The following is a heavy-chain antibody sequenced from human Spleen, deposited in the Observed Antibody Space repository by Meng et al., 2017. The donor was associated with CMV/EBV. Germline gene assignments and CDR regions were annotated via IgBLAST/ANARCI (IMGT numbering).Heavy chain of an antibody. CDR1: GGSFSGYY. J-gene: IGHJ6*02. CDR2: INHSGST. Sequence: SETLSLTCAVYGGSFSGYYWSWIRQPPGKGLEWIGEINHSGSTNYNPSLKSRVTISVDSSKNQFSLKLSSVTAADTAVYYCARSVAYYYYGMDVWGQGTTVTVSS. V-gene: IGHV4-34*01. CDR3: ARSVAYYYYGMDV. D-gene: IGHD4-23*01.